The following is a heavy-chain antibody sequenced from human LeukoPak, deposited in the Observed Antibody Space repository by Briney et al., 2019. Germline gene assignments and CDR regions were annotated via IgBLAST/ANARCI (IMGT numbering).Heavy chain of an antibody. Sequence: ASVKVSFKASGGTFSSYAISWVRQAPGQGLEWMGRIIPILGIANYAQKFQGRVTITADKSTSTAYMELSSLRSEDTAVYYCAREIKSVRGMVDYWGQGTLATVSS. D-gene: IGHD2-15*01. CDR1: GGTFSSYA. V-gene: IGHV1-69*04. CDR2: IIPILGIA. CDR3: AREIKSVRGMVDY. J-gene: IGHJ4*02.